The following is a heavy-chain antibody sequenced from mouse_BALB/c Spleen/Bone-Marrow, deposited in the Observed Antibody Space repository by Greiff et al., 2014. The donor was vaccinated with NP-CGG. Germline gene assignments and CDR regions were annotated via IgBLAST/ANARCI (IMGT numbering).Heavy chain of an antibody. Sequence: VQLQQSGPDLVKPSQSLSLTCTVTGYSITSGYSWHWIRQFPGNKLEWMGYIHYSGITVYNPSLRSRISIARDTSKSQFFLQLNSVTTEDTATYYCARFAGTPYTMDYWGQETSVTVSS. CDR1: GYSITSGYS. J-gene: IGHJ4*01. D-gene: IGHD4-1*01. V-gene: IGHV3-1*02. CDR2: IHYSGIT. CDR3: ARFAGTPYTMDY.